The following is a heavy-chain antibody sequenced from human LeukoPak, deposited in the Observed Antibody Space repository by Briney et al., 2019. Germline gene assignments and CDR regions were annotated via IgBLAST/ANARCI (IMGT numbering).Heavy chain of an antibody. CDR3: ARWSYDSSGYYYPLFDY. D-gene: IGHD3-22*01. Sequence: PSETLSLTCTVSGGSIISAFWTWIRQPPGEGLEWIGYIYYSGSTNYNPSLKSRVTISVDTSKNQFSLKLSSVTAADTAVYYCARWSYDSSGYYYPLFDYWGQGTLVTVSS. CDR1: GGSIISAF. CDR2: IYYSGST. V-gene: IGHV4-59*08. J-gene: IGHJ4*02.